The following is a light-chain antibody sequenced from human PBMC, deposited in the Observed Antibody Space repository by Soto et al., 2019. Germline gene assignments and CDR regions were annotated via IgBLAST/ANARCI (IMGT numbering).Light chain of an antibody. J-gene: IGKJ1*01. CDR3: HQSYSAPWT. Sequence: DIQVTQSPSSLSASVGDRVTITCRASQSISGYLNWYRQKPGRAPNLLIYAASKLQSGVPSRFSGSGSGTDFTLTISSLQPGDFAIYYCHQSYSAPWTFGQGTKVEIK. CDR1: QSISGY. V-gene: IGKV1-39*01. CDR2: AAS.